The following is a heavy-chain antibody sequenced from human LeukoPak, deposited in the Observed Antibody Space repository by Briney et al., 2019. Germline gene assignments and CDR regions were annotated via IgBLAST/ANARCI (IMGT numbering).Heavy chain of an antibody. CDR3: AKALSYWNYFDY. Sequence: GGSLRLSCAASGFTFSDYYMSWIRQAPGKGLEWVSYISSSGSTIYYADSVKGRFTISRDNAKNSLYLQMNSLRAEDTAVYYCAKALSYWNYFDYWGQGTLVTVSS. CDR2: ISSSGSTI. J-gene: IGHJ4*02. D-gene: IGHD1-1*01. V-gene: IGHV3-11*01. CDR1: GFTFSDYY.